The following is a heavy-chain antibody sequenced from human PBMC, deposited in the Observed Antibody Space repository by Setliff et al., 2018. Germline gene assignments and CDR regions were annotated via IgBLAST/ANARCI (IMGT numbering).Heavy chain of an antibody. D-gene: IGHD5-18*01. CDR3: ATFRRDGYSRDY. J-gene: IGHJ4*02. Sequence: GASVKVSCKASGYTFINYEINWVRQATGQGLEWMGGMNPNNGNTGYAQKFQGRVTMTRNTSISTAYMELSSLRSEDTAVYYCATFRRDGYSRDYWGQGTLVTVSS. CDR1: GYTFINYE. CDR2: MNPNNGNT. V-gene: IGHV1-8*02.